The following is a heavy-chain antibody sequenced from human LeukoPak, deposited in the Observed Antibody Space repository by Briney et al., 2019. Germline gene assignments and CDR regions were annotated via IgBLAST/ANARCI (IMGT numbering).Heavy chain of an antibody. CDR2: ITSSSSII. V-gene: IGHV3-48*01. Sequence: PGGSLRLSCAASGFTASSNYMSWARQAPGKGLEWVSYITSSSSIIYYADSVKGRFTISRDNAKDPLYLRMNSLRAEDTALYYCARGSVAVAGSYWGQGTLVTVSS. CDR1: GFTASSNY. D-gene: IGHD5/OR15-5a*01. CDR3: ARGSVAVAGSY. J-gene: IGHJ4*02.